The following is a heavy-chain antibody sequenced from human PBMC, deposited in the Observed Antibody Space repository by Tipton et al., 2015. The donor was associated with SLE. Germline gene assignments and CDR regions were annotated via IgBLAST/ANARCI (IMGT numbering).Heavy chain of an antibody. CDR1: AYTFTSYG. CDR2: ISAYNGNT. J-gene: IGHJ4*02. V-gene: IGHV1-18*01. D-gene: IGHD2-21*01. Sequence: QLVQSGPEVKKPGASVKVSCKTSAYTFTSYGITWVRQAPGQGLEWMGWISAYNGNTNYAQKLQGRVTMTTDTSTTTAYMELRSLRSDDTAVYYCARDQSVMVAPYYFDYWGQGTLVTVSS. CDR3: ARDQSVMVAPYYFDY.